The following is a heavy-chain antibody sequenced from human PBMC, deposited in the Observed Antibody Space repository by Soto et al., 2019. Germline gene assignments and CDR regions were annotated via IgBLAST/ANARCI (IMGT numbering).Heavy chain of an antibody. CDR2: ISSSSSYI. Sequence: GGSLRLSCAASGFTFSPFWMHWVRQAPGKGLEWVSSISSSSSYIYYADSVKGRFTISRDNAKNSLYLQMNSLRAEDTAVYYCARGYHYYDSSGYDKWDAFDIWGQGTMVTVSS. D-gene: IGHD3-22*01. CDR1: GFTFSPFW. CDR3: ARGYHYYDSSGYDKWDAFDI. J-gene: IGHJ3*02. V-gene: IGHV3-21*01.